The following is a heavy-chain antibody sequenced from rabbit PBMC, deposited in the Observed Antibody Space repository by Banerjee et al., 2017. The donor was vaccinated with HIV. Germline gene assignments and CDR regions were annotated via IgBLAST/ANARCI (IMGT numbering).Heavy chain of an antibody. V-gene: IGHV1S40*01. J-gene: IGHJ4*01. CDR1: GFSFSSSYY. CDR2: TYTSNSNT. Sequence: QSLEESGGGLVQPEGSLTLTCTASGFSFSSSYYMCWVRQAPGKGLEWIGCTYTSNSNTYYASWAKGRFTISKTSTTVTLQMTSLTAADTATYFCARDAGIGNYYNLWGPGTLVTDS. D-gene: IGHD8-1*01. CDR3: ARDAGIGNYYNL.